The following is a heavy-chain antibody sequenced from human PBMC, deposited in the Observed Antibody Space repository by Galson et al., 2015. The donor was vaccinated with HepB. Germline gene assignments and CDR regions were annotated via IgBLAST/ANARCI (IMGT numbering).Heavy chain of an antibody. V-gene: IGHV7-4-1*01. Sequence: SVKVSCKASGYIFTNYAVNWVRQAPGQGLQWMGWINANTGNQTYAQGFTGRFVFSLDTSVNTAYLQIFSLKTEDTAVYYCARDWSAYQQISAIDFWGQGSLVAVSS. CDR2: INANTGNQ. D-gene: IGHD3-3*01. CDR1: GYIFTNYA. J-gene: IGHJ4*02. CDR3: ARDWSAYQQISAIDF.